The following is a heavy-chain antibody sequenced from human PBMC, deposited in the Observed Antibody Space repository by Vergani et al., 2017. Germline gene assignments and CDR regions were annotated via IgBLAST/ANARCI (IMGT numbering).Heavy chain of an antibody. J-gene: IGHJ3*02. CDR1: GGTFSSYA. D-gene: IGHD2-2*02. CDR3: ARDAGYCSSTSCYTESAFDI. CDR2: IIPIFGTA. Sequence: QVQLVQSGAEVKKPGSSVKVSCKASGGTFSSYAISWVRQAPGQGLEWMGGIIPIFGTANYAQKFQGRVTITADKSTSTAYMELSSLRSEDTAVDYCARDAGYCSSTSCYTESAFDIWGQGTMVTVSS. V-gene: IGHV1-69*06.